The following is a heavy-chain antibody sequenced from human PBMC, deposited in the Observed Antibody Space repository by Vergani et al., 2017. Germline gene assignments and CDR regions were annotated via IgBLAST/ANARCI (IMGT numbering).Heavy chain of an antibody. Sequence: QVQLVQSGAEVKKPGASVKVSCWASGYTFIEYDIDWVRQAPGQGLEWMGWINPNSGGTNYAQKFQGRVTMTRDTSISTAYMELSRLRSDDTAVYYCATPRLRFSYYYYYGMDVWGQGTTVTVSS. J-gene: IGHJ6*02. CDR1: GYTFIEYD. D-gene: IGHD5-12*01. CDR3: ATPRLRFSYYYYYGMDV. V-gene: IGHV1-2*02. CDR2: INPNSGGT.